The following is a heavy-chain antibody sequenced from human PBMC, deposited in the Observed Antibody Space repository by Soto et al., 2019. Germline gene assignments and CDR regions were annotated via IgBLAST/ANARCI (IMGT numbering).Heavy chain of an antibody. CDR2: IYHGGST. D-gene: IGHD4-4*01. V-gene: IGHV4-30-2*01. CDR1: GASVTRDGNC. Sequence: QVQLRESGSGLVKPSQTLSLTCSVSGASVTRDGNCWTWIRQPPGKGLEFVASIYHGGSTFYNPSLRSRVTISLDRSKNQFSLKLTSVTAADTAVYHCAREVDGYSQFDDWGQGTLVTVSS. CDR3: AREVDGYSQFDD. J-gene: IGHJ4*02.